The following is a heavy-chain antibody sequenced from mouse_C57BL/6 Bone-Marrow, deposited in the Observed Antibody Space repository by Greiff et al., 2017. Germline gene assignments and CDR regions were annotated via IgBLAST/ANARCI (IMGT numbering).Heavy chain of an antibody. CDR1: GYTFTSYW. Sequence: QVQLQQPGAELVKPGASVKLSCKASGYTFTSYWMHWVKQRPGQGLEWIGMIHPNSGSTNYNEKFKSKATLTVDKSSSTAYMQLSSLTSEDSAVYYCARGYYYGSSWGFAYWGQGTLVTVSA. CDR3: ARGYYYGSSWGFAY. J-gene: IGHJ3*01. CDR2: IHPNSGST. V-gene: IGHV1-64*01. D-gene: IGHD1-1*01.